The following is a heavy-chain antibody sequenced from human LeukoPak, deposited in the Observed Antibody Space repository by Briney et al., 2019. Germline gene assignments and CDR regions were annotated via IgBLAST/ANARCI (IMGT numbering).Heavy chain of an antibody. Sequence: GASVKVSCKVSGYSLSELTMHWVRQAPGQGLEWVGWINPNSGGTNYAQKFQGRVTMTRDTSISTAYMELSRLRSDDTAVYYCARGPWDDFWSGYPYYFDYWGQGTLVTVSS. V-gene: IGHV1-2*02. D-gene: IGHD3-3*01. J-gene: IGHJ4*02. CDR3: ARGPWDDFWSGYPYYFDY. CDR2: INPNSGGT. CDR1: GYSLSELT.